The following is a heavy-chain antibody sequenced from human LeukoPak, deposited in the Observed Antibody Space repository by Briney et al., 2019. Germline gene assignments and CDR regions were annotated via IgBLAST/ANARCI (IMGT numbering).Heavy chain of an antibody. D-gene: IGHD6-13*01. CDR1: GSSISSSSYY. V-gene: IGHV4-39*01. J-gene: IGHJ5*02. CDR3: ARISVGAAGNNWFDP. Sequence: ASETLSLTCTVSGSSISSSSYYWGWIRQPPGKGLEWIGSIYYSGSTYYNPSLKSRVTISVDTSKNQFSLKLSSVTAADTAVYYCARISVGAAGNNWFDPWGQGTLVTVSS. CDR2: IYYSGST.